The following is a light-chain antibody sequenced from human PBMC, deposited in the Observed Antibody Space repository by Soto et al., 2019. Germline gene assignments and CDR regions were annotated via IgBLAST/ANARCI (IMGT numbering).Light chain of an antibody. Sequence: QSALTQPASVSGSPGQSITISCTGTSSDIGDSNYVSWYQQHPGKAPKLVIHDVSNRPSGVSNRFSGSKSANTASLTISGLQAEDEADYYCSSFRSSSTSYVFGTGTKVTVL. CDR3: SSFRSSSTSYV. CDR1: SSDIGDSNY. J-gene: IGLJ1*01. V-gene: IGLV2-14*03. CDR2: DVS.